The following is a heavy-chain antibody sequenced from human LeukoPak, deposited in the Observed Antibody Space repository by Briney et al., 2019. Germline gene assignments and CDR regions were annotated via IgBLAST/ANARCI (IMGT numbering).Heavy chain of an antibody. CDR2: INHSGST. CDR3: ARGAVFDV. V-gene: IGHV4-34*01. D-gene: IGHD6-19*01. CDR1: GGSFSGYY. Sequence: SETLSLTCADYGGSFSGYYWSWIRQPPGKGLEWIGEINHSGSTNYNPSLESRVTVSVDTSKNQFSLRLSSVTAADTAVYYCARGAVFDVWGQGTMVTVSS. J-gene: IGHJ3*01.